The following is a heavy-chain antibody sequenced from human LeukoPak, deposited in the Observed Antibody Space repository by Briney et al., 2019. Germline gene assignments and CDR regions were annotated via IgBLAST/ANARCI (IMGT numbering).Heavy chain of an antibody. CDR3: ARVPSAPGIAVAGTGYYGMDV. Sequence: GGSLRLSCAASGFTFSSYSMNWVRQAPGKGLEWVSSISSSSSYIYYADSVKGRFTISRDNAKNSLYLQMNSLRAEDTAVYYCARVPSAPGIAVAGTGYYGMDVWGQGTTVTVSS. CDR1: GFTFSSYS. J-gene: IGHJ6*02. CDR2: ISSSSSYI. V-gene: IGHV3-21*01. D-gene: IGHD6-19*01.